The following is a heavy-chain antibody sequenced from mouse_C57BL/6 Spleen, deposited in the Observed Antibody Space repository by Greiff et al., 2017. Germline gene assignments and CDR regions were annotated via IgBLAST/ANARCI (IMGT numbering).Heavy chain of an antibody. CDR3: ARCSNYYLDY. J-gene: IGHJ2*01. Sequence: VQVVESGPELVKPGASVKISCKASGYAFSSSWMNWVKQRPGKGLEWIGRIYPGDGDTNYTGKFKGKATLTADKASSTAYMQLSSLTSEDSAVYFCARCSNYYLDYWGQGTTLTVSS. CDR1: GYAFSSSW. V-gene: IGHV1-82*01. D-gene: IGHD2-5*01. CDR2: IYPGDGDT.